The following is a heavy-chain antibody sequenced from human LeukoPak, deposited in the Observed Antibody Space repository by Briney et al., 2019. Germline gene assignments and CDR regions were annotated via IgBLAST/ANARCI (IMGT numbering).Heavy chain of an antibody. Sequence: SETLSLTCTVSGGSVSSYYWNWIRQPPGKGLEWIGYICYSGSTNYNPSLKSRVTISVDTSKNQFSLKLSSVTAADTAVYYCARTTIAVAGYFDYWGQGTLVTVSS. CDR2: ICYSGST. CDR1: GGSVSSYY. J-gene: IGHJ4*02. CDR3: ARTTIAVAGYFDY. D-gene: IGHD6-19*01. V-gene: IGHV4-59*08.